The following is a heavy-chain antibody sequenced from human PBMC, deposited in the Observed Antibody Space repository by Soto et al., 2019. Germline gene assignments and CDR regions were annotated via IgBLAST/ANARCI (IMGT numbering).Heavy chain of an antibody. V-gene: IGHV1-2*02. CDR2: INPNSGGT. CDR3: ARDYGDYLSYYYGMDV. J-gene: IGHJ6*02. D-gene: IGHD4-17*01. Sequence: ASVKVSCKASGYTFTGYYMHWVRQAPGQGLEWMGWINPNSGGTNYAQKFQGRVTMTRDTSISTAYMELSRLRSDDTAVYYCARDYGDYLSYYYGMDVWGQGTTVTVSS. CDR1: GYTFTGYY.